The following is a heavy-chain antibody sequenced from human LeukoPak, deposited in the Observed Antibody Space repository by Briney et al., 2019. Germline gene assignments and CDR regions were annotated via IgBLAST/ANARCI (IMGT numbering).Heavy chain of an antibody. D-gene: IGHD6-13*01. CDR2: IYSGGST. Sequence: GGSLRLSCAASGFTVSSNYMSWVRQAPGKGLEWVSVIYSGGSTYYADSVKGRFTISRDNSKNTLYLQMNSLRAEDTAVYYCAKEVDSGPSIAAGFDPWGQGTLVTVSS. CDR1: GFTVSSNY. V-gene: IGHV3-53*01. J-gene: IGHJ5*02. CDR3: AKEVDSGPSIAAGFDP.